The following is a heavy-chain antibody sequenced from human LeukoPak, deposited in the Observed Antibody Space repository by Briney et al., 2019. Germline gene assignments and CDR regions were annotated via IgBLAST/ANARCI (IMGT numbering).Heavy chain of an antibody. CDR1: GFTFSSYA. CDR2: IEVGGAIT. Sequence: GGSLRLSCAASGFTFSSYAMSWVRRAPGKGLEWVSTIEVGGAITHYAASVKGRFTISRDTSKKILYLQMDSLRPEDTAVYYCAKPLGGSYLFDRWGQGTLVTVSS. D-gene: IGHD1-26*01. CDR3: AKPLGGSYLFDR. V-gene: IGHV3-23*01. J-gene: IGHJ4*02.